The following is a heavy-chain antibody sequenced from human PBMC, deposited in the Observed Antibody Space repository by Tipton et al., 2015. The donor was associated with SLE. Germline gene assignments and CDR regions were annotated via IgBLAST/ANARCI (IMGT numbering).Heavy chain of an antibody. V-gene: IGHV3-30*04. J-gene: IGHJ4*02. CDR3: ARGDVGCAFDY. CDR1: GFTFSSYA. CDR2: ISYDGSNK. Sequence: SLRLSCAASGFTFSSYAMHWVRQAPGKGLEWVAVISYDGSNKYYADSVKGRFTISRDNSKNTLYLQMNSLRAEDTAVYYCARGDVGCAFDYWGQGTLVPVSS. D-gene: IGHD6-19*01.